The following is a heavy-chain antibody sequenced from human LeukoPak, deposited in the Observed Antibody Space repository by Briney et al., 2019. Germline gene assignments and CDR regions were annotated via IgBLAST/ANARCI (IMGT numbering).Heavy chain of an antibody. CDR1: GGSISSSSQY. Sequence: PSETLSLTCTVSGGSISSSSQYWVWIRQPPGKGLEWIGSIYYSGSTYYNPSLKSPVTISVDTSKTQFSLKLSSVTAADTAVYYCARLILWLEYYFDYWGQGTLVTVSS. J-gene: IGHJ4*02. CDR2: IYYSGST. V-gene: IGHV4-39*01. D-gene: IGHD3-16*01. CDR3: ARLILWLEYYFDY.